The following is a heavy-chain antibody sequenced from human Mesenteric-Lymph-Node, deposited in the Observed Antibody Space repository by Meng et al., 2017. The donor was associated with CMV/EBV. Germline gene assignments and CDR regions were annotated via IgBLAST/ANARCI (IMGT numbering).Heavy chain of an antibody. J-gene: IGHJ4*02. V-gene: IGHV1-2*02. D-gene: IGHD2-2*01. CDR2: INPNSGGT. CDR3: ARVVVVPAAIDY. CDR1: GYTFTGYY. Sequence: ASVKVSCKASGYTFTGYYMHWVRQAPGQGLEWMGWINPNSGGTNHAQKFQGRVTMTRDTSISTAYMELSRLRSDDTAVYYCARVVVVPAAIDYWGQGTLVTVS.